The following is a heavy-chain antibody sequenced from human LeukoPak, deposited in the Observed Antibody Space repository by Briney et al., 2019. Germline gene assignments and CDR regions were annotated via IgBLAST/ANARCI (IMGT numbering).Heavy chain of an antibody. CDR1: GSTFTTYW. J-gene: IGHJ4*02. CDR3: SNGIYDNSY. D-gene: IGHD2/OR15-2a*01. Sequence: PGGSLRLSCTASGSTFTTYWMAWVRQTPGKGLEWVANIKQDGSEKYYAESVRGRFTISRDNAKNSLYLQMNSLRAKDTAVYYCSNGIYDNSYWGQGTLVTVSS. CDR2: IKQDGSEK. V-gene: IGHV3-7*01.